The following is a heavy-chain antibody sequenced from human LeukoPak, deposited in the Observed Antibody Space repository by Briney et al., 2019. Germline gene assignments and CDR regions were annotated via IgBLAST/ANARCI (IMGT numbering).Heavy chain of an antibody. D-gene: IGHD7-27*01. J-gene: IGHJ4*02. CDR2: IYYSGST. Sequence: PSETLSLTCAVSGGSISSGGYYWSWIRQPPGKGLEWIGYIYYSGSTNYNPSLKSRVTISVDTSKNQFSLKLSSVTAADTAVYYCARGGILGIGADYWGQGTLVTVSS. CDR3: ARGGILGIGADY. CDR1: GGSISSGGYY. V-gene: IGHV4-61*08.